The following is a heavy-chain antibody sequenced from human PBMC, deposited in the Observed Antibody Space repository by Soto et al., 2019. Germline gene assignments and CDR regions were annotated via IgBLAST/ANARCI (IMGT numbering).Heavy chain of an antibody. Sequence: EVQLLESGGDLVQPGGSLRLSCAASGFTFFKHAMSWVRQAPGKGLEWVSAISGSGGSTYYADSVKGRFTISRDNSKNTLYLQMNSLRAEDTAVYYCAKGVSSGLEDYYYGMDVWGQGTTVTVSS. CDR1: GFTFFKHA. V-gene: IGHV3-23*01. J-gene: IGHJ6*02. CDR2: ISGSGGST. CDR3: AKGVSSGLEDYYYGMDV. D-gene: IGHD3-22*01.